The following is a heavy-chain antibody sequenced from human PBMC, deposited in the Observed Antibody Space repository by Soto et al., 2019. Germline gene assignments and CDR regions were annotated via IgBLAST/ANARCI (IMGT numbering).Heavy chain of an antibody. CDR3: VRENYYYGMDV. Sequence: EVQLVESGGGLVQPGGSLRLSCAASGFTVSTDWMYWVRQAPGKGLEWVSVIRSGGNTYYADSVEGRFTISRDNSKNTVYLQMNSLSAEDTAVYYCVRENYYYGMDVWCQGTTVTVSS. V-gene: IGHV3-66*01. J-gene: IGHJ6*02. CDR1: GFTVSTDW. CDR2: IRSGGNT.